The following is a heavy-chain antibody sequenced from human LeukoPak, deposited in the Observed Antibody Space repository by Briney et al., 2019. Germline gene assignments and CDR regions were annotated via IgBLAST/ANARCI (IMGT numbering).Heavy chain of an antibody. CDR2: INHSGST. J-gene: IGHJ5*02. V-gene: IGHV4-34*01. CDR3: SWYYYDSSGNNWFDP. Sequence: PSETLSLTCAVYGGSFSGYYWSWIRQPPGRGLEWIGEINHSGSTNYNPSLKSRVTISVGTSKNQFSLKLSSVTAADTAVYYCSWYYYDSSGNNWFDPWGQGTLVTVSS. D-gene: IGHD3-22*01. CDR1: GGSFSGYY.